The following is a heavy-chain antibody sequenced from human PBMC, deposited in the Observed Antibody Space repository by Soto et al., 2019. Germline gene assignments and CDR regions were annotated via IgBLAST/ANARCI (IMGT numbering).Heavy chain of an antibody. CDR1: GGSINIYY. Sequence: SETLSLTYTVSGGSINIYYWGWIRKPPGKGLEWIGYIYDSGSTNYNPSLKSRVTISADTSKNQFSLKLSSVTAADTAVYYCARRDIAVAGTGYFDYWGQGTLVTVSS. J-gene: IGHJ4*02. V-gene: IGHV4-59*01. D-gene: IGHD6-19*01. CDR3: ARRDIAVAGTGYFDY. CDR2: IYDSGST.